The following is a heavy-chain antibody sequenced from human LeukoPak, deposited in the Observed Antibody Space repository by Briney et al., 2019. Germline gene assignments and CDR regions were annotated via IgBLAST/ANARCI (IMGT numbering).Heavy chain of an antibody. V-gene: IGHV6-1*01. CDR1: GDSVSSNSAA. CDR2: TYYRSKWYN. Sequence: SQTLSLTCAISGDSVSSNSAAWNWIRQSPSRGLEWPGSTYYRSKWYNDYAVSVKSRITINPDTSKNQFSLHLNSVTPEDTAVYYCARDQGYASGAWSDAFNIWGQGTMVTVSS. D-gene: IGHD6-19*01. CDR3: ARDQGYASGAWSDAFNI. J-gene: IGHJ3*02.